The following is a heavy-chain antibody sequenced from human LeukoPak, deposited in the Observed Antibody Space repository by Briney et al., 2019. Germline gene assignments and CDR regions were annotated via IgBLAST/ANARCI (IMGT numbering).Heavy chain of an antibody. V-gene: IGHV3-7*01. Sequence: GGSLRLSCAASGFVFNKYWMSWVRQAPGKGLEWVANINPDGSGKYYVDSVKGRFTISRDNGKNSLYLQMNSLRAEDTAVYSCGRSRSMDVWGKGTTVTVSS. CDR1: GFVFNKYW. J-gene: IGHJ6*03. CDR3: GRSRSMDV. CDR2: INPDGSGK.